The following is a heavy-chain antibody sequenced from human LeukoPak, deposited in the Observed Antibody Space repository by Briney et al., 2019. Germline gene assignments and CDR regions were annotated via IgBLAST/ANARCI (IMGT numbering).Heavy chain of an antibody. D-gene: IGHD1-26*01. Sequence: GGSLRLSCAASGFTYSSYSMNWVRLAPGKGLEWVSSISGSSSYIYYADSVKGRFTISRDNANNSLYLQMNSLRAEDTAVYYCARVHSGSYQYYYYYYMDVWGKGTTVTVSS. J-gene: IGHJ6*03. V-gene: IGHV3-21*01. CDR1: GFTYSSYS. CDR3: ARVHSGSYQYYYYYYMDV. CDR2: ISGSSSYI.